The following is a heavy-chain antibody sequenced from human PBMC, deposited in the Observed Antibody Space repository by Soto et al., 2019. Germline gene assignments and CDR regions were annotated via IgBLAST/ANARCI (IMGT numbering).Heavy chain of an antibody. D-gene: IGHD3-16*01. Sequence: SETLSLTCTVSGGSISSYYWSWIRQPPGKGLEWIGYIYYSGSTNYNPSLKSRVTISVDTSKNQFSLKLSSVTAADTAVYYCARMRFGGVIGHYYYMDVWGKGTTVTVSS. CDR3: ARMRFGGVIGHYYYMDV. J-gene: IGHJ6*03. CDR1: GGSISSYY. CDR2: IYYSGST. V-gene: IGHV4-59*08.